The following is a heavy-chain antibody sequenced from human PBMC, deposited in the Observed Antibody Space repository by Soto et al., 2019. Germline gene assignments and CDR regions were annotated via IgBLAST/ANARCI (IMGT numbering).Heavy chain of an antibody. CDR2: INHSGST. J-gene: IGHJ5*02. D-gene: IGHD3-3*01. CDR3: ARGPLITIFGVVIRNWFDP. Sequence: SETLSLTCAVYGGSFSGYYWSWIRQPPGKGLEWIGEINHSGSTNYNPSLKSRVTISVDTSKNQFSLKLSSVTAADTAVYYCARGPLITIFGVVIRNWFDPWGQGTLVTVS. V-gene: IGHV4-34*01. CDR1: GGSFSGYY.